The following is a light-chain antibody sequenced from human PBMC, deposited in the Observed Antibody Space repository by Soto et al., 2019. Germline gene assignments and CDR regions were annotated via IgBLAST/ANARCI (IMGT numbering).Light chain of an antibody. CDR3: QQSHRTPRT. V-gene: IGKV1-39*01. J-gene: IGKJ1*01. CDR2: DAS. Sequence: DIQMTQSPSSLSASVGDRVTITCQASQDISNYLNWYQQKPGKAPKLLIYDASNLETGVPSRFSGSGSGTDFTLTIGGLQPEDFATYYCQQSHRTPRTFGQGTKVDIK. CDR1: QDISNY.